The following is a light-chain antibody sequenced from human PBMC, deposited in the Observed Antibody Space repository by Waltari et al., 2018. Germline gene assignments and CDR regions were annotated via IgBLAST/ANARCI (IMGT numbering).Light chain of an antibody. CDR2: GAF. CDR3: QQYSNWPLFT. V-gene: IGKV3-15*01. Sequence: EIVMTQSPATLSVSPGERATLSCRASQSVSRNLAWYQQKPGQAPRLLIYGAFSRATGIPVRFSGSGSGTEFTLTISSLQSEDFAVYFCQQYSNWPLFTFGPGTKVDIK. J-gene: IGKJ3*01. CDR1: QSVSRN.